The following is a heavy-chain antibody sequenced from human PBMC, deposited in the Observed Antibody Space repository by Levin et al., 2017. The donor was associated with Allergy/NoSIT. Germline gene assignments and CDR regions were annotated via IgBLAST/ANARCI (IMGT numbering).Heavy chain of an antibody. V-gene: IGHV1-69*13. CDR1: GGTFSSYA. CDR3: ARVRLNDDFWSGYYFDY. J-gene: IGHJ4*02. D-gene: IGHD3-3*01. CDR2: IIPIFGTA. Sequence: SVKVSCKASGGTFSSYAISWVRQAPGQGLEWMGGIIPIFGTANYAQKFQGRVTITADESTSTAYMELSSLRSEDTAVYYCARVRLNDDFWSGYYFDYWGQGTLVTVSS.